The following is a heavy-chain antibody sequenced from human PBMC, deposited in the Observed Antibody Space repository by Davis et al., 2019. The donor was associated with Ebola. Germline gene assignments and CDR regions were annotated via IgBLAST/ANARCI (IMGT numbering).Heavy chain of an antibody. J-gene: IGHJ5*02. D-gene: IGHD3-10*01. CDR1: GGTFSSYA. Sequence: AASVKVSCKASGGTFSSYAISWVRQAPGQGLGWMGGIIPIFGTANYAQKFQGRVTITADKSTSTAYMELSSLRSEDTAVYYCASRGYGSGSYNWFDPWGQGTLVTVSS. V-gene: IGHV1-69*06. CDR3: ASRGYGSGSYNWFDP. CDR2: IIPIFGTA.